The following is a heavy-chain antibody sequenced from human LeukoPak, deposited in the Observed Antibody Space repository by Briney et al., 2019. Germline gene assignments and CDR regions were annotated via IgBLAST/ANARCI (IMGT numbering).Heavy chain of an antibody. Sequence: GGPLRLSCAASGFAFSIYWMSWVRQAPGKGLEWVANINHHGSDKWYVDSVKGRFTIARDNTDNSLSLQVNSLRVEDTAVYYCARSDSIRSVDYWGQGTLVTVSS. V-gene: IGHV3-7*01. CDR2: INHHGSDK. CDR1: GFAFSIYW. J-gene: IGHJ4*02. CDR3: ARSDSIRSVDY. D-gene: IGHD2-21*01.